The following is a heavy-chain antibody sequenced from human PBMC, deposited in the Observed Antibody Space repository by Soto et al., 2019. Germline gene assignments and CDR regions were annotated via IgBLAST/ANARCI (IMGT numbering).Heavy chain of an antibody. CDR2: IVVGSGNT. Sequence: ASVKVSCKASGFTFTSSAVQWVRQARGQRLEWIGWIVVGSGNTNYAQKFQERATITRDMSTSTAYMELSSLRSEDTAVYYCAADFRGVTKADIFDYWGQGTLVTVSS. J-gene: IGHJ4*02. CDR3: AADFRGVTKADIFDY. V-gene: IGHV1-58*01. CDR1: GFTFTSSA. D-gene: IGHD2-21*02.